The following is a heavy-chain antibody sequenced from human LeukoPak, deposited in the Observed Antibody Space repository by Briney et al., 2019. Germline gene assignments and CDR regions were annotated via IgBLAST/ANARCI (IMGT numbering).Heavy chain of an antibody. CDR1: GGSFSGYY. V-gene: IGHV4-34*01. D-gene: IGHD6-19*01. Sequence: SETLSLTCAVYGGSFSGYYWSWIRQPPGKGLEWIGEINHSGSTNYNPSLKSRSTTSVDTSKNQFSLKLSSVTAADTAVYYCARGRPSLGSSGWYDHYYYYYYMDVWGKGTTVTVSS. CDR3: ARGRPSLGSSGWYDHYYYYYYMDV. CDR2: INHSGST. J-gene: IGHJ6*03.